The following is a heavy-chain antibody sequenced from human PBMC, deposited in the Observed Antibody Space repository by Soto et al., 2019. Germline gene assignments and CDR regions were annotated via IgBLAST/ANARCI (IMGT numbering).Heavy chain of an antibody. D-gene: IGHD3-22*01. CDR2: INSDGSST. Sequence: GGSLRLSCAASGFTFSSYWMHWVRQAPGKGLVWVSRINSDGSSTSYADSVKGRFTISRDNAKNTLYLQMNSLRAEDTAVYYCARRYYDIKAGMDVWGQGTTVTVSS. J-gene: IGHJ6*02. CDR3: ARRYYDIKAGMDV. V-gene: IGHV3-74*01. CDR1: GFTFSSYW.